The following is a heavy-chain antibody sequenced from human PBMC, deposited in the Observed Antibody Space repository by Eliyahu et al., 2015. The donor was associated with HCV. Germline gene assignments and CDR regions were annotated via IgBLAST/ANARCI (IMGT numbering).Heavy chain of an antibody. Sequence: QVTLRESGPALVKPTQTLTLTCTFSGFSLSTSGMCVSWIRQPPGKALEWLALIDWDDDKYYSTSLKTRLTISKDTSKNQVVLTMTNMDPVDRTTYYCARTMWGEGYNLYEDYWGQGTLVIVSS. V-gene: IGHV2-70*13. CDR3: ARTMWGEGYNLYEDY. CDR2: IDWDDDK. J-gene: IGHJ4*02. D-gene: IGHD5-24*01. CDR1: GFSLSTSGMC.